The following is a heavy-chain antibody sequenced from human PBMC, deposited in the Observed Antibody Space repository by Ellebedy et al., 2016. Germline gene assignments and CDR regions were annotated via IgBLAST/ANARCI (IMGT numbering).Heavy chain of an antibody. CDR1: GFTFSSYA. CDR2: ISYDGSNK. V-gene: IGHV3-30-3*01. Sequence: GGSLRLSCAASGFTFSSYAMHWVRQAPGKGLEWVAVISYDGSNKYYADSVKGRFTISRDNSKNTLYLQMNSLRAEDTAVYYCARETNNYYDSSAPAGYFDYWGQGTLVTVSS. CDR3: ARETNNYYDSSAPAGYFDY. J-gene: IGHJ4*02. D-gene: IGHD3-22*01.